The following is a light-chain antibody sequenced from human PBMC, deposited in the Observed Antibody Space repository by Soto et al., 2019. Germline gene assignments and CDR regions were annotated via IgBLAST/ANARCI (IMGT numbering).Light chain of an antibody. V-gene: IGKV3-15*01. J-gene: IGKJ1*01. CDR2: GAS. CDR1: QSVSTN. Sequence: RVMTQSPATLSLSPGERATLYCRASQSVSTNVAWYQQKPGQAPRLLIYGASTRATDIPARFSGSRSGTDFTLTISSLQSEDFAVYYCQQYNNWPPWTFGQGTKVDIK. CDR3: QQYNNWPPWT.